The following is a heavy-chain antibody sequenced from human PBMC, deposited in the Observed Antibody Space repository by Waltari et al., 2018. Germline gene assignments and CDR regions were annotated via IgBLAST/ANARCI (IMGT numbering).Heavy chain of an antibody. D-gene: IGHD2-15*01. CDR2: ISANGGSA. J-gene: IGHJ4*02. Sequence: EVQLLESGGGLVQPGGSLRLSCAASGFTFSSYAMSLVRQAAGKGLEWVSAISANGGSASYADSVKGRFTISRDNSKNTLYLQMISLRAEDTAVYYCAKRVVVATTTRHFDYWGQGTLVTVSS. V-gene: IGHV3-23*01. CDR3: AKRVVVATTTRHFDY. CDR1: GFTFSSYA.